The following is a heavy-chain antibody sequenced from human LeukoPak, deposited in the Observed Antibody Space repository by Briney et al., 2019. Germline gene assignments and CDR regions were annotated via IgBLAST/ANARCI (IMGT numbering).Heavy chain of an antibody. CDR3: ASPQYYYDSSGYSH. Sequence: ASVKVSCKASGYTFTSYGISWVRQAPGQGLEWMGWISAYNGNTNYAQKFQGRVTITADKSTSTAYMELSSLRSEDTAVYYCASPQYYYDSSGYSHWGQGTLVTVSS. CDR1: GYTFTSYG. CDR2: ISAYNGNT. J-gene: IGHJ4*02. D-gene: IGHD3-22*01. V-gene: IGHV1-18*01.